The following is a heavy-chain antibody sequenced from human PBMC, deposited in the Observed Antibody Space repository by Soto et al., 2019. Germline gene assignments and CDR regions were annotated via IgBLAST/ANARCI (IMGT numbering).Heavy chain of an antibody. CDR2: NYNSGST. V-gene: IGHV4-39*01. D-gene: IGHD2-15*01. CDR3: ARLWISYCSGGSCDPTSPFYYYYYYMDV. J-gene: IGHJ6*03. Sequence: SETRSLTCTVSGGSISSSSYYWGWIRQPPGKGLEWIESNYNSGSTYYNPSLKSRANISVDTSKNQFSLKLSSVTAADTAVYYCARLWISYCSGGSCDPTSPFYYYYYYMDVWGKGTTVTVSS. CDR1: GGSISSSSYY.